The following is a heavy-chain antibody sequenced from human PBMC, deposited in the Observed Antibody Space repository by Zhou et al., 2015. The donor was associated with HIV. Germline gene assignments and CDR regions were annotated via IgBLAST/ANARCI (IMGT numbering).Heavy chain of an antibody. CDR3: ARAIRTTPFNCGGDCYSDYYGMDV. CDR1: GGTFSSYA. CDR2: IIPIFGTA. V-gene: IGHV1-69*12. J-gene: IGHJ6*02. Sequence: QVQLVQSGAEVKKPGSSVKVSCKASGGTFSSYAISWVRQAPGQGLEWMGGIIPIFGTANYAQKFQGRVTITADESTSTAYMELSSLRSEDTAVYYCARAIRTTPFNCGGDCYSDYYGMDVWGQGTTVTVSS. D-gene: IGHD2-21*02.